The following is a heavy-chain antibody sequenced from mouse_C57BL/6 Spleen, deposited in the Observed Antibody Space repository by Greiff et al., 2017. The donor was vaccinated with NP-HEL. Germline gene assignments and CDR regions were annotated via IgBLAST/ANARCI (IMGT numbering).Heavy chain of an antibody. CDR1: GFTFSDYY. V-gene: IGHV5-16*01. CDR3: ARVRPCGYFDY. CDR2: INYDGSST. Sequence: DVKLVESEGGLVQPGSSMKLSCTASGFTFSDYYMAWVRQVPEKGLEWVANINYDGSSTYYLDSLKSRFIISRDNAKNILYLQMSSLKSEDTATYYCARVRPCGYFDYWGQGTTLTVSS. J-gene: IGHJ2*01.